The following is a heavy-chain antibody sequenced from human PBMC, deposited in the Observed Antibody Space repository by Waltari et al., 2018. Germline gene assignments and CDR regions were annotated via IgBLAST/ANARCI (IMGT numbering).Heavy chain of an antibody. CDR3: ARHPSRGSPGADAFDV. J-gene: IGHJ3*01. CDR2: IFASGNP. V-gene: IGHV4-59*08. Sequence: QVQLQESGPGLVRPSETLSPTCTVSSGSIINYYWSWIRRSPEKALEWIGYIFASGNPNYSPSLRSRITRSVDTSKTQLSLRLGSVTADDSAVYYCARHPSRGSPGADAFDVWGQGAMVTVSA. CDR1: SGSIINYY. D-gene: IGHD1-26*01.